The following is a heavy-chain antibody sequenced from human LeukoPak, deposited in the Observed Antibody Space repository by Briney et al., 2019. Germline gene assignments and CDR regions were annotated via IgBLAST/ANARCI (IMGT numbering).Heavy chain of an antibody. J-gene: IGHJ4*02. CDR3: AKDHYGSIDY. Sequence: GGSLRLSCAASGFTFSSYSMNWVRQAPGQGLVWVSRIKGDGISTNYADSVKGRFTISRDIAKNTLYLQMNSLRAEATGVYYCAKDHYGSIDYWGRGTLVTGSS. D-gene: IGHD1-26*01. CDR1: GFTFSSYS. V-gene: IGHV3-74*01. CDR2: IKGDGIST.